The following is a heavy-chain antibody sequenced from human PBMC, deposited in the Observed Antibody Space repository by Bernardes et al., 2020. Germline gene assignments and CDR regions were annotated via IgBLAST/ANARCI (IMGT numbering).Heavy chain of an antibody. CDR3: AKDFAGTSYCGGDCYP. CDR1: GFTFSSYA. CDR2: ISGSGGST. V-gene: IGHV3-23*01. J-gene: IGHJ5*02. Sequence: GSLRLSCAASGFTFSSYAMSWVRQAPGKGLEWVSAISGSGGSTYYADSVKGRFTISRDNSKNTLYLQMNSLRAEDTAVYYCAKDFAGTSYCGGDCYPWGQGTLVTVSS. D-gene: IGHD2-21*01.